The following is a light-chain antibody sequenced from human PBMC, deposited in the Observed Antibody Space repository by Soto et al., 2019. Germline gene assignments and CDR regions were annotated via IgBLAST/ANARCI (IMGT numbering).Light chain of an antibody. CDR3: QQSSSTVWT. V-gene: IGKV1-39*01. CDR1: QSVGTS. Sequence: DIQMTQSPSSLSAFIGDRVTITCRASQSVGTSLNWYQQKPGKAPKLLIYAASSLQSGVPSRFSGSGSGTDFTLTVTSLQPEDFATYYCQQSSSTVWTFGQGTRVEIK. CDR2: AAS. J-gene: IGKJ1*01.